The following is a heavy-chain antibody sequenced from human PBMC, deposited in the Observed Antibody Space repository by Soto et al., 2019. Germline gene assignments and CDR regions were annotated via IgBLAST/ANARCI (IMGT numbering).Heavy chain of an antibody. V-gene: IGHV4-59*08. CDR3: ARTITIFGVVIPYYYYMDV. J-gene: IGHJ6*03. CDR2: IYYSGST. CDR1: GGSISSYY. Sequence: SETLSLTCTVSGGSISSYYWSWIRQPPGKGLEWIGYIYYSGSTNCNPSLKSRVTISVDTSKNQFSLKLSSVTAADTAVYYCARTITIFGVVIPYYYYMDVWGKGTTVTVSS. D-gene: IGHD3-3*01.